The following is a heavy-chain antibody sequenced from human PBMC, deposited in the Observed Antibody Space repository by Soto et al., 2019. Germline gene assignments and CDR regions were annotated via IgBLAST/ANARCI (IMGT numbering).Heavy chain of an antibody. Sequence: PGESLKISCKVSGYSFAGYWITWVLQKPGKGLEWMGRIDPSDSQTYYSPSFRGHVTISVTKSITTVFLQWSSLRASDTAMYYCARQIYDSDTGPNFQYYFDSWGQGTPVTVSS. V-gene: IGHV5-10-1*01. CDR3: ARQIYDSDTGPNFQYYFDS. J-gene: IGHJ4*02. CDR2: IDPSDSQT. CDR1: GYSFAGYW. D-gene: IGHD3-22*01.